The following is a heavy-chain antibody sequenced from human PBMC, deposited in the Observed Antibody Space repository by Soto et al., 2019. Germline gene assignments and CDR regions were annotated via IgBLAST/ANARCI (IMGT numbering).Heavy chain of an antibody. CDR2: ISNDGSIQ. J-gene: IGHJ6*02. Sequence: QVQLMESGGSVLQPGRSLRLSCAASGFTFSSYGMHWVRQAPGKGLEWVTIISNDGSIQYYGDSVKGRFTVSRDNSKNTLFLEMNSLPAEDTATYYCAKDRRDSSGTCSRCFGMDVWGQGTTVTVSS. CDR3: AKDRRDSSGTCSRCFGMDV. CDR1: GFTFSSYG. D-gene: IGHD3-22*01. V-gene: IGHV3-30*18.